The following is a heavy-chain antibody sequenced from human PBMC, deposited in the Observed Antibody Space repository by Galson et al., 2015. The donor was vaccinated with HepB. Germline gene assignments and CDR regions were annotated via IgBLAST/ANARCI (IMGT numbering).Heavy chain of an antibody. CDR3: SRDNYYDSSGYYFDDAFDI. D-gene: IGHD3-22*01. CDR1: GFTFSSYS. Sequence: SLRLSCAASGFTFSSYSMNWVRQAPGKGLEWVSYISSSSSTIYYADSVKGRFTISRDNAKNSLYLQMNSLRDEDTAVYYCSRDNYYDSSGYYFDDAFDIWGQGTMVTVSS. J-gene: IGHJ3*02. V-gene: IGHV3-48*02. CDR2: ISSSSSTI.